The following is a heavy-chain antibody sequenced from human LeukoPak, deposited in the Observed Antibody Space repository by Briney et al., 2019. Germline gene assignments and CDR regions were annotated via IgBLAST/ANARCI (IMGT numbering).Heavy chain of an antibody. D-gene: IGHD2-2*01. CDR2: IYPGDSDT. CDR1: GYSFNSYW. Sequence: GESLKISCKGSGYSFNSYWIGWVRQMPGKGLGWMGIIYPGDSDTRYSPSFQGQVTISADKSISTAYLQWSSLKASDTAMYYCARHETTSSVVPAAPDYWGQGTLVTVSS. CDR3: ARHETTSSVVPAAPDY. V-gene: IGHV5-51*01. J-gene: IGHJ4*02.